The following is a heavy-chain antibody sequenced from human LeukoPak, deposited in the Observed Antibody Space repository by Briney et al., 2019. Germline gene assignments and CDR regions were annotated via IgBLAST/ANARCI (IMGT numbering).Heavy chain of an antibody. CDR3: VKVAWTVAGPY. CDR1: GFSFSSHW. V-gene: IGHV3-7*05. CDR2: IKQDGSEK. D-gene: IGHD6-19*01. J-gene: IGHJ4*02. Sequence: GSLRLSCAASGFSFSSHWMSWVRQAPGKGLEWVAHIKQDGSEKYYVDSVKGRFTISRDNAKNSLYLQMNSLRAEDTAVYYCVKVAWTVAGPYWGQETLVTVSS.